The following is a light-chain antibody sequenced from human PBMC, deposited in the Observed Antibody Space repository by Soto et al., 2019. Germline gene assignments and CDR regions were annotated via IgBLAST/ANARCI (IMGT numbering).Light chain of an antibody. J-gene: IGKJ1*01. CDR3: QQYNNWPPT. CDR2: GAS. Sequence: PGERATLSCRASQSVSSNLAWYQQRPGQAPRLLIYGASNRATGIPDRFSGSGSGTDFTLTISSLQSEDFAVYYCQQYNNWPPTFGQGTKVDIK. CDR1: QSVSSN. V-gene: IGKV3D-15*01.